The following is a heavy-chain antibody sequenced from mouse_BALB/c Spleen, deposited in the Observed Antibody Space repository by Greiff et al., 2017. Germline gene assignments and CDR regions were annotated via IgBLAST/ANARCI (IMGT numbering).Heavy chain of an antibody. V-gene: IGHV1S81*02. Sequence: QVQLQQSGAELVKPGASVKLSCKASGYTFTSYWMHWVKQRPGQGLEWIGEINPSNGRTNYNEKFKSKATLTVDKSSSTAYMQLSSLTSEDSAVYYCARAYYGNPFDYWGQGTTLTVSS. J-gene: IGHJ2*01. CDR3: ARAYYGNPFDY. CDR2: INPSNGRT. CDR1: GYTFTSYW. D-gene: IGHD2-10*01.